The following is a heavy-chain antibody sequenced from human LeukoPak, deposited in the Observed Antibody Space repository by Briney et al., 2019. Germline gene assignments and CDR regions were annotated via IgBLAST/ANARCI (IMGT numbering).Heavy chain of an antibody. J-gene: IGHJ4*02. CDR3: AKDSGYGSEDPDY. CDR2: IRYDGSNK. Sequence: GGSLRLSCAASGFAASGFTFSTFGMHWVRQAPGKGLEWVAFIRYDGSNKYYADSVKGRFTISRDNSKNTLYLQMNSLRAEDTAVYYCAKDSGYGSEDPDYWGQGTLVTVSS. D-gene: IGHD3-10*01. CDR1: GFTFSTFG. V-gene: IGHV3-30*02.